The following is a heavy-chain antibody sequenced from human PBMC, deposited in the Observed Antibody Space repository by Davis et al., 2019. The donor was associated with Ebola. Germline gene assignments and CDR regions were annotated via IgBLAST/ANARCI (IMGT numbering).Heavy chain of an antibody. V-gene: IGHV3-53*01. D-gene: IGHD2-15*01. CDR2: IYADGTT. CDR3: ARDWGPTWSQVAAIDP. CDR1: GFTVRSTF. Sequence: GESLKISCAASGFTVRSTFMSWVRQAPGKGLEWVSSIYADGTTYYADVVRGRFTISRDNAKNSLYLQMNSVRAEDTAVYYCARDWGPTWSQVAAIDPWGQGTLVTVSS. J-gene: IGHJ5*02.